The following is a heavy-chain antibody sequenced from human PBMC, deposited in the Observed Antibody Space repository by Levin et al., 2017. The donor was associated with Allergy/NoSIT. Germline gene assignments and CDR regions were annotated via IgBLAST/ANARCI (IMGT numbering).Heavy chain of an antibody. J-gene: IGHJ4*02. CDR3: AKGPDYAASRAYFDN. CDR1: GFTFSSYG. D-gene: IGHD4-17*01. V-gene: IGHV3-30*18. CDR2: IPYDGSYK. Sequence: PGGSLRLSCAASGFTFSSYGMHWVRQAPGKGLEWVAVIPYDGSYKYYADSVKGRFTISRDNSKNTLYLQMNGLRDEDTAVYYCAKGPDYAASRAYFDNWGQGTLVTVSS.